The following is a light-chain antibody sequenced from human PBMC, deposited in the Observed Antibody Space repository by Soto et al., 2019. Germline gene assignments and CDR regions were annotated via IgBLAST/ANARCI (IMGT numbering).Light chain of an antibody. J-gene: IGLJ1*01. CDR1: SSDVGGYNY. CDR2: EVS. V-gene: IGLV2-14*01. CDR3: CSYAGSYTFV. Sequence: QSVLTQPASVSGSPGQSITISCTGTSSDVGGYNYVSRYQQHPGKAPKLMIYEVSNRPSGVSNRFSGSKSGNTASLTISGLQAEDEADYYCCSYAGSYTFVFGTGTKVTVL.